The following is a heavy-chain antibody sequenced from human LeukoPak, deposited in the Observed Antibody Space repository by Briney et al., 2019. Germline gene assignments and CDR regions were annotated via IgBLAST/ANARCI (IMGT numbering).Heavy chain of an antibody. V-gene: IGHV1-2*02. Sequence: GASVKVSCKASTYTFTDNSIHWVRQAPAQGPQWMGWINPNSGDTHYARSFQDRVTMTRDTSVSTAYMELTSLRSDDTAMYYCARENSFGSGSYIFDSWGQGTLVTVSS. CDR3: ARENSFGSGSYIFDS. D-gene: IGHD3-10*01. J-gene: IGHJ4*02. CDR2: INPNSGDT. CDR1: TYTFTDNS.